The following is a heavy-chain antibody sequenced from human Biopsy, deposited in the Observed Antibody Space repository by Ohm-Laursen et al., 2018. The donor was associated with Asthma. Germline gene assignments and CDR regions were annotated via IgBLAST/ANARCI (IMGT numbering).Heavy chain of an antibody. V-gene: IGHV4-30-4*08. CDR3: ARISRGVRIGPDS. CDR2: IYYSGYS. CDR1: GGSFTSSDYY. D-gene: IGHD3-10*01. J-gene: IGHJ4*02. Sequence: SQTLSLTCTVSGGSFTSSDYYWAWIRQTPGKGLEWIGYIYYSGYSNYRPSLKSRVSISVDPSKKQFSLKLASVTAADTAVYYCARISRGVRIGPDSWGQGTLVTVSS.